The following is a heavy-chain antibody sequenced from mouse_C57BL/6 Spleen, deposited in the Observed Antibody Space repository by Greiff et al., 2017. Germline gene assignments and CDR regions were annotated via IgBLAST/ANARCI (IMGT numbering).Heavy chain of an antibody. CDR3: ACTVDPFAY. V-gene: IGHV1-64*01. Sequence: QVQLKQPGAELVKPGASVKLSCKASGYTFTSYWMHWVKQRPGQGLEWIGMIHPNSGSTNYNEKFKSKATLTVDKSSSTAYMQLSSLTSEDSAVYYCACTVDPFAYWGQGTLVTVSA. CDR2: IHPNSGST. D-gene: IGHD1-1*01. CDR1: GYTFTSYW. J-gene: IGHJ3*01.